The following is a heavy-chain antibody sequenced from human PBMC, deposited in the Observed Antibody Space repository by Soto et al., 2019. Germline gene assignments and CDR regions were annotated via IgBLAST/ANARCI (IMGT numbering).Heavy chain of an antibody. CDR1: GYSFTSYW. V-gene: IGHV5-10-1*01. J-gene: IGHJ6*02. CDR2: IDPSDSYT. CDR3: ASSGFAPDYYYYGMDV. D-gene: IGHD3-10*01. Sequence: GESLKISCKGSGYSFTSYWISWVRQMPGKGLEWMGRIDPSDSYTNYSPSFQGHVTISADKSISTAYLQWSSLKASDTAMYYCASSGFAPDYYYYGMDVWGQGTTVTVSS.